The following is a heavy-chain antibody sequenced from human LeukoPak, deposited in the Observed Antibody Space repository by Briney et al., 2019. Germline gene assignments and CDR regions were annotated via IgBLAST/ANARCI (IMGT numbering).Heavy chain of an antibody. Sequence: ASVKVSCKASGYTFTVYYMHWVRQAPGQGLEWMGWINPNSGGTNYAQKFQGRVTMTRDTSISTAYMELSRLRSDDTAVYYCARIRRIPDPYSNYVYYFDYWGQGTLVTVSS. D-gene: IGHD4-11*01. J-gene: IGHJ4*02. CDR1: GYTFTVYY. CDR2: INPNSGGT. CDR3: ARIRRIPDPYSNYVYYFDY. V-gene: IGHV1-2*02.